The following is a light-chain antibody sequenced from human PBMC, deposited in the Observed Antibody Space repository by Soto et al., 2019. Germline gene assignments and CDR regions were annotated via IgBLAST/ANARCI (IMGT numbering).Light chain of an antibody. J-gene: IGKJ5*01. V-gene: IGKV3D-20*02. Sequence: EIVLTQSPGTLSLSPGERATLSCRASQSVSSSYLAWYQQKPGQAPRLLIYGASSRATGIPARFSGSGSGTDFTLTISSLEPEDFAVYYCQQRSNWPPSTFGQGTRL. CDR3: QQRSNWPPST. CDR2: GAS. CDR1: QSVSSSY.